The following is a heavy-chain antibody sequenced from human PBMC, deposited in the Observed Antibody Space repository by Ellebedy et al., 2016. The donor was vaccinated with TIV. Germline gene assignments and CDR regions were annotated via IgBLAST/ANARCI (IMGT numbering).Heavy chain of an antibody. Sequence: SETLSLXCTVSGGSISSSSYYWGWIRQPPGKGLEWIGSIYYSGSTYYNPSLKSRVTISVDTSKNQFSLTLSSVTAADTAVYYCARRVTIFGVVFRGFYFDYWGQGTLVTVSS. V-gene: IGHV4-39*01. CDR3: ARRVTIFGVVFRGFYFDY. CDR1: GGSISSSSYY. CDR2: IYYSGST. D-gene: IGHD3-3*01. J-gene: IGHJ4*02.